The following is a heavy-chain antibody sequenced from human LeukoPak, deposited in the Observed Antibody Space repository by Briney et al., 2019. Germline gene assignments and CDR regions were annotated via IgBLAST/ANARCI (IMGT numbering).Heavy chain of an antibody. D-gene: IGHD3-22*01. V-gene: IGHV3-30*18. J-gene: IGHJ4*02. CDR2: ISYDGSNK. CDR3: AKDYDSSGYYPIYYFDY. CDR1: GFTFNSYG. Sequence: TGGSLRLSCAASGFTFNSYGMHWVRQAPGKGLEWVAVISYDGSNKYYADSVKGRFTISRDNSKNTLYLQMNSLRAEDTAVYYCAKDYDSSGYYPIYYFDYWGQGTLVTVSS.